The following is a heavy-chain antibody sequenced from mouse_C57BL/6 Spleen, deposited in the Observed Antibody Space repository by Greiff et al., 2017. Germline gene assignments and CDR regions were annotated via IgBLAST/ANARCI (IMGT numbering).Heavy chain of an antibody. V-gene: IGHV5-17*01. Sequence: EVKVVESGGGLVKPGGSLKLSCAASGFTFSDYGMHWVRQAPEKGLEWVAYISSGRSTIYYADTVKGRFTISRDNAKNTLFLQMTSLRSEDSAMYYCASPSYYSNSWFAYWGQGTLVTVSA. CDR3: ASPSYYSNSWFAY. J-gene: IGHJ3*01. CDR1: GFTFSDYG. D-gene: IGHD2-5*01. CDR2: ISSGRSTI.